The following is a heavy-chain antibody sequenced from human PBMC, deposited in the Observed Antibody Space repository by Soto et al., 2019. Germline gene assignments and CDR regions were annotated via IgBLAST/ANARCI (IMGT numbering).Heavy chain of an antibody. CDR1: GGTFSSYA. V-gene: IGHV1-69*13. CDR2: IIPIFGTA. Sequence: ASVKVSCKASGGTFSSYAISWVRQAPGQGLEWMGGIIPIFGTANYAQKFQGRVTITADESTSTAYMELSSLRSEDTAVYYCARVTQGYYDFWSGPYMDVWGQGTTVTV. J-gene: IGHJ6*02. CDR3: ARVTQGYYDFWSGPYMDV. D-gene: IGHD3-3*01.